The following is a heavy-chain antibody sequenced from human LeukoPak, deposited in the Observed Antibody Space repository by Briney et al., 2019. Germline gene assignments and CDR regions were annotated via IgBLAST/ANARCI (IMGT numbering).Heavy chain of an antibody. CDR3: AREGQQLKHFDY. V-gene: IGHV1-46*01. CDR1: GNTFIGYW. Sequence: TSVKVSCKASGNTFIGYWIHWVRQAPGQGLEWMGAINPRGDATIGAQKFQGRVTTTRDTSTSTVYIELSSLRSEDTAVYYCAREGQQLKHFDYWGQGTLVTVSS. CDR2: INPRGDAT. J-gene: IGHJ4*02. D-gene: IGHD1-1*01.